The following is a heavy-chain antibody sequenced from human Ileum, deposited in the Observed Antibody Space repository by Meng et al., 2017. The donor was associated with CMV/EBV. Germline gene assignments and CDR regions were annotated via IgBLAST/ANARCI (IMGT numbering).Heavy chain of an antibody. CDR1: GFTFSSYS. V-gene: IGHV3-48*04. J-gene: IGHJ4*02. CDR2: ISKSSSTI. Sequence: GESLKISCAASGFTFSSYSMNWVRQAPGKGLEWVSYISKSSSTIYYADSVKGRFTISRDNAKNSLFLQMNSLRAEDTAVYYCARDWGNYVWGQGTLVTVSS. CDR3: ARDWGNYV. D-gene: IGHD4-11*01.